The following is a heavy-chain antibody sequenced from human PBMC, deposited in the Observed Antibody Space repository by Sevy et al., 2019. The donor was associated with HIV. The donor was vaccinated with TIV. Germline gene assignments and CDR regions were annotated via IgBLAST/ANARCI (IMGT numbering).Heavy chain of an antibody. CDR1: GFTFSAST. D-gene: IGHD3-22*01. CDR2: IRSKVNNYAT. Sequence: GGSLRLSCAASGFTFSASTIYWVRQASGKGLEWVGRIRSKVNNYATSYIASVKGRFTISRDDSKNTAYLQMNGLKTEDTAVYYCTRRQYYFDTSVYEFHYLDDWGQGTRVTVSS. V-gene: IGHV3-73*01. J-gene: IGHJ4*02. CDR3: TRRQYYFDTSVYEFHYLDD.